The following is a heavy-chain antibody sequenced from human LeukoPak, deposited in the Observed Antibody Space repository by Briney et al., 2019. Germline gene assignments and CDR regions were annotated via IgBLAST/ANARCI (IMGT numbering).Heavy chain of an antibody. D-gene: IGHD6-19*01. V-gene: IGHV2-5*02. Sequence: SGPTLVKPTQTLTLTCTFSGFSLSTSGVGVGWIRQPPGKALEWLALIYWDDDNRYIPSLKSRLTFTKDTSKNQVVLTMTNMDPVDTATYYCAHGGLVRRFDYWGQGTLVTVSS. CDR1: GFSLSTSGVG. CDR3: AHGGLVRRFDY. J-gene: IGHJ4*02. CDR2: IYWDDDN.